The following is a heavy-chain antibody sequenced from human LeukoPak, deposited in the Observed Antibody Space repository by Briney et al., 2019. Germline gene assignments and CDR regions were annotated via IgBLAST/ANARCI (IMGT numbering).Heavy chain of an antibody. D-gene: IGHD3-16*01. CDR1: GGSISSSSYY. CDR2: IYYSGST. V-gene: IGHV4-39*01. Sequence: SETLSLTCTVSGGSISSSSYYWGWIRQPPGKGLEWIGSIYYSGSTYYNPSLKSRVTISVDTSKNQFSLKLSSVTAADTAVYYCARKTSQKGAHYMDVWGKGTTVTISS. J-gene: IGHJ6*03. CDR3: ARKTSQKGAHYMDV.